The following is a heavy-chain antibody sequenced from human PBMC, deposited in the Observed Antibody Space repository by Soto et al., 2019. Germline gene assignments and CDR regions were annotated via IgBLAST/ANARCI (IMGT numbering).Heavy chain of an antibody. CDR1: GGSISSGNSYS. Sequence: QLQLQESGSGLVKPSQTLSLTCAVSGGSISSGNSYSWSWIRQPPGKGLEWIGSISHTGSTSYNPSLKGRVTRSVDKSKSQFSLKLSSVTAADMAVYYCARAVAPYLGTWFDPWGQGTLVIVSS. CDR2: ISHTGST. D-gene: IGHD3-16*01. V-gene: IGHV4-30-2*01. CDR3: ARAVAPYLGTWFDP. J-gene: IGHJ5*02.